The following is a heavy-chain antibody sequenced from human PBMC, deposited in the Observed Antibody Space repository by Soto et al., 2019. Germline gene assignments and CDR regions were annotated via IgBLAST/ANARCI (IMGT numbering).Heavy chain of an antibody. V-gene: IGHV3-7*01. CDR3: VGALTYEVPYYYYGMDV. J-gene: IGHJ6*02. CDR2: IKQGGNEK. Sequence: GSLRLSCEASGFMFSTYLMSWVRQAPGKGLEWVANIKQGGNEKFYVDSVKGRFTISRDNAKKSLFLQMNSLRPEDTAVYYCVGALTYEVPYYYYGMDVWGQGTTVTVSS. D-gene: IGHD3-16*01. CDR1: GFMFSTYL.